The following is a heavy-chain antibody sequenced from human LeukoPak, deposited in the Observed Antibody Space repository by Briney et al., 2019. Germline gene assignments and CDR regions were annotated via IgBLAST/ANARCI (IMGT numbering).Heavy chain of an antibody. CDR3: ARYRYSYGYIDY. Sequence: ASETLSLTCTVSGGSISSYYWSWIRQPPGKGLEWIGYIYYSGSTYYNPSLKSRVTISVDTSKNQFSLKLSSVTAADTAVYYCARYRYSYGYIDYWGQGTLVTVSS. CDR1: GGSISSYY. V-gene: IGHV4-59*12. CDR2: IYYSGST. J-gene: IGHJ4*02. D-gene: IGHD5-18*01.